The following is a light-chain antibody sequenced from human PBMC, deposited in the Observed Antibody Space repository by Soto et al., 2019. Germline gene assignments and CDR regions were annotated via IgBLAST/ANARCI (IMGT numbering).Light chain of an antibody. CDR3: QQYNSYPYT. CDR1: QSISSW. Sequence: DIQMTQSPSTLSASVGDRVTITCRASQSISSWLAWYQQKPGKAPKLLIYKASSLESGVPSRFSGSGSWTEVTLTISSLQPDDFATYYCQQYNSYPYTFGQGTKLEIK. J-gene: IGKJ2*01. V-gene: IGKV1-5*03. CDR2: KAS.